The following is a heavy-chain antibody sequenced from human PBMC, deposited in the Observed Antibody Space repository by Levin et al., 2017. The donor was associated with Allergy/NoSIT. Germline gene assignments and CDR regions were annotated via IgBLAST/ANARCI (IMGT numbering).Heavy chain of an antibody. CDR2: ISFDASQE. V-gene: IGHV3-30*18. CDR3: AKIGDCSSGVCFWETLHDAFDV. Sequence: GGSLRLSCAASGFTFNKFGMHWVRQGPGKGLEWVAVISFDASQEYYADSVKGRFTISRDNSKNTLYLQMNSLRPEDTAVYFCAKIGDCSSGVCFWETLHDAFDVWGQGTIVSVSS. D-gene: IGHD2-21*02. CDR1: GFTFNKFG. J-gene: IGHJ3*01.